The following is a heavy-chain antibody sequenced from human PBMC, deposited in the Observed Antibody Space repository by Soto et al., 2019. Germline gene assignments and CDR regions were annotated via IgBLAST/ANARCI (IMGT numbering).Heavy chain of an antibody. V-gene: IGHV3-48*03. J-gene: IGHJ4*02. D-gene: IGHD3-22*01. CDR1: GFTSSSYE. CDR3: AAFYYYDSSGHDY. Sequence: GGSLRLSCAASGFTSSSYERNWVRQAPGKGLEWVSYISSSGSTIYYADSLKGRFTISRDNAKNSLYLQMNSLRDEDTAVYYCAAFYYYDSSGHDYWGQGTLVTVSS. CDR2: ISSSGSTI.